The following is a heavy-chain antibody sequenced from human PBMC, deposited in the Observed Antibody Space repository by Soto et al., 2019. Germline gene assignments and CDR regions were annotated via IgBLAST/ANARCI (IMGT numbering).Heavy chain of an antibody. V-gene: IGHV3-23*01. J-gene: IGHJ4*02. CDR1: GFTFSSYA. D-gene: IGHD3-10*01. CDR2: ISGSGGST. CDR3: AKSLQMLDKTGLWFGELLPLDY. Sequence: GGSLRLSCAASGFTFSSYAMSWVRQAPGKGLEWVSAISGSGGSTYYADSVKGRFTISRDNSKNTLYLQMNSLRAEDTAVYYCAKSLQMLDKTGLWFGELLPLDYWGQGTLVTVSS.